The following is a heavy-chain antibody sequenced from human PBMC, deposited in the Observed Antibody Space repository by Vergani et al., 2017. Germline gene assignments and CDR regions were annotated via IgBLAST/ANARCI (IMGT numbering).Heavy chain of an antibody. D-gene: IGHD3-22*01. Sequence: QVQLVESGGGLVKPGGSLRLSCAASGFTFSDYYMSWIRQAPGKGLEWVSSISSSSNYIYYADSVKGRFTISRDNAKNSLYLQMNSLRAEDTAVYYCARDSYYDSNFDYWGQGTLVTVSS. CDR2: ISSSSNYI. V-gene: IGHV3-11*06. CDR3: ARDSYYDSNFDY. J-gene: IGHJ4*02. CDR1: GFTFSDYY.